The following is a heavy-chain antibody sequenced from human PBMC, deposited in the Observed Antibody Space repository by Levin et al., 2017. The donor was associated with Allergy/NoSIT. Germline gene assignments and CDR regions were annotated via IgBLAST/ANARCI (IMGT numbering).Heavy chain of an antibody. D-gene: IGHD6-19*01. CDR1: GGSFSGYY. V-gene: IGHV4-34*01. CDR3: AREQGVAATRGYGGCYYMDV. Sequence: GSLRLSCAVYGGSFSGYYWSWIRQPPGKGLEWIGEINHSGSTNYNPSLKSRVTISVDTSKNQFSLKLSSVTAADTAVYYCAREQGVAATRGYGGCYYMDVWGKGTTVTVSS. CDR2: INHSGST. J-gene: IGHJ6*03.